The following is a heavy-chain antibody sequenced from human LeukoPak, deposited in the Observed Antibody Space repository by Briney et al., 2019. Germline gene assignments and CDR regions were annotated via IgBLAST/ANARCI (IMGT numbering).Heavy chain of an antibody. Sequence: GGSPRLSCAASGFTFSRYSMNWVRQAPGKGLEWVSSISSSSSFIYYADSVKGRFTISRDNAKNSLYLQVNSLRAEDTAVYYCARDPPLGSCSTISCPHLDYWGQGTLVTVSS. D-gene: IGHD2-2*01. CDR3: ARDPPLGSCSTISCPHLDY. J-gene: IGHJ4*02. CDR2: ISSSSSFI. V-gene: IGHV3-21*01. CDR1: GFTFSRYS.